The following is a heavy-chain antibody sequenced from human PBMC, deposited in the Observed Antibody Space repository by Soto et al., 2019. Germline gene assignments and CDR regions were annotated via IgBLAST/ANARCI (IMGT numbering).Heavy chain of an antibody. D-gene: IGHD6-19*01. CDR1: GGSISSSSYY. J-gene: IGHJ6*02. CDR2: IYYSGST. V-gene: IGHV4-39*01. CDR3: ARQVGIAVAGGDDYYYGMDV. Sequence: SLTCTVSGGSISSSSYYWGWIRQPPGKGLEWIGSIYYSGSTYYNPSLKSRVTISVDTSKNQFSLKLSSVTAADTAVYYCARQVGIAVAGGDDYYYGMDVWGQGTTVTVSS.